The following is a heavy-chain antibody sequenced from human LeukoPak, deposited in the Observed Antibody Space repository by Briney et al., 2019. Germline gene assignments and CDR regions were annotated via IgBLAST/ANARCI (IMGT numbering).Heavy chain of an antibody. D-gene: IGHD5-24*01. CDR1: GFAVSSKY. Sequence: GGSLRLSCAASGFAVSSKYMYWVRQAPGKGLEWVTVIYLDGRADYADSVKGRFTISSDNSKNTVYLQMNRLKDEDTAVYYCARDAETSLANWGQGTLVTVSP. V-gene: IGHV3-66*01. J-gene: IGHJ4*02. CDR3: ARDAETSLAN. CDR2: IYLDGRA.